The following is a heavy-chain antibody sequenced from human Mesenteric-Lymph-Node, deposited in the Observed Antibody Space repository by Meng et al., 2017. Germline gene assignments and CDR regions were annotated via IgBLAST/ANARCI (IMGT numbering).Heavy chain of an antibody. V-gene: IGHV3-11*01. J-gene: IGHJ5*02. D-gene: IGHD6-13*01. CDR1: GFTFSDYY. CDR2: ISSSAKTR. CDR3: ASVARPWQYLVS. Sequence: QVQLVESGGALVKPGEYLRLSCAASGFTFSDYYMSWVRQAPGKGLEWISYISSSAKTRYYADSVNGRFTISRDNAKNSLYLQMNSLRAEDTAVYYCASVARPWQYLVSWGQGTLVTVSS.